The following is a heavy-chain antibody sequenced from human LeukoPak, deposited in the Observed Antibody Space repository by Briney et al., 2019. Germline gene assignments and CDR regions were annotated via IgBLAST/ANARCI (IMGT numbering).Heavy chain of an antibody. D-gene: IGHD2-2*01. CDR1: GFTFCRYS. Sequence: GGSLRLSCAASGFTFCRYSMMWLPQAPGQGREGVLYINSSGGTIYYADSVKGRFTISRDNTKNSLYLQMNSLRAEDTAVYDCARDLRGYCSGTSCYDNWFDPWGQGTLVTVSS. J-gene: IGHJ5*02. V-gene: IGHV3-48*01. CDR2: INSSGGTI. CDR3: ARDLRGYCSGTSCYDNWFDP.